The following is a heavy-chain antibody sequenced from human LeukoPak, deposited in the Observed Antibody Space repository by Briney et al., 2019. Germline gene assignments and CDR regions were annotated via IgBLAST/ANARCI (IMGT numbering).Heavy chain of an antibody. J-gene: IGHJ4*02. V-gene: IGHV1-18*01. CDR2: ISAYNGNT. D-gene: IGHD3-3*01. Sequence: ASVKVSCKASGYTFTSYGISWVRQAPGQGLEWMGWISAYNGNTNYAQKLQGRVTMTTDTPTSTAYMELRSLRSDDTAVYYCARADDFWSGTPSNDYWGQGTLVTVSS. CDR3: ARADDFWSGTPSNDY. CDR1: GYTFTSYG.